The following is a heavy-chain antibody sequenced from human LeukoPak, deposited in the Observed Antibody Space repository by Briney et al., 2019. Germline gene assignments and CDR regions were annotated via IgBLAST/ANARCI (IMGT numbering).Heavy chain of an antibody. V-gene: IGHV3-15*01. CDR2: IRSKTDGGTT. CDR3: TRTYHTYYFDY. D-gene: IGHD1-14*01. CDR1: GFTFSSAW. Sequence: PGGSLRLSCAASGFTFSSAWMNWVRQAPGKGLEWVARIRSKTDGGTTDYAAPVKGRFTISRDDSTNTLYMQMNSLKSEDTAVYYCTRTYHTYYFDYWGEGTLVTVS. J-gene: IGHJ4*02.